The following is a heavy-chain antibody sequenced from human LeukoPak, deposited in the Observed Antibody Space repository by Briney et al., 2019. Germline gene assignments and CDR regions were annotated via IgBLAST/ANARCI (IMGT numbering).Heavy chain of an antibody. D-gene: IGHD2-2*01. CDR3: ARTIVVVPAAMRLSAFDI. Sequence: PGGSLRLSCAASGFTFSSYAMHWVRQAPGKGLEWVAVISYDGSNKYYADSVKGRSTISRDNSKNTLYLQMNSLRAEDTAVYYCARTIVVVPAAMRLSAFDIWGQGTMVTVSS. J-gene: IGHJ3*02. CDR2: ISYDGSNK. V-gene: IGHV3-30-3*01. CDR1: GFTFSSYA.